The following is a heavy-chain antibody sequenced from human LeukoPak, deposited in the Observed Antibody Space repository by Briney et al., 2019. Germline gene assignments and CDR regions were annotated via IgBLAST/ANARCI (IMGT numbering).Heavy chain of an antibody. CDR1: GGSISGYY. Sequence: SETLSLTCTVSGGSISGYYWSWIRQPAGKGLEWIAYIYYTGSTDYNPSLKSRVTISVDTSKNQLSLNLGSLTAADTAVYYCARQQWLANDAFNIWGQGTMVTVSS. CDR2: IYYTGST. CDR3: ARQQWLANDAFNI. V-gene: IGHV4-59*01. J-gene: IGHJ3*02. D-gene: IGHD6-19*01.